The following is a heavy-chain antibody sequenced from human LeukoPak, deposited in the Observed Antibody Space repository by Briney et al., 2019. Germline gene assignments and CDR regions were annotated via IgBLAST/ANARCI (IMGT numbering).Heavy chain of an antibody. D-gene: IGHD3-16*01. CDR1: GFTFSSYA. CDR2: INTHGSST. V-gene: IGHV3-74*01. Sequence: VQPGGSLRLSCAASGFTFSSYAMSWVRQAPGKGLEWVARINTHGSSTNYADFVKGRFTISRDDAKNTLYLQMTSLSAEDTAVYYALAGYYYYYMDVWGKGTTVTVSS. CDR3: LAGYYYYYMDV. J-gene: IGHJ6*03.